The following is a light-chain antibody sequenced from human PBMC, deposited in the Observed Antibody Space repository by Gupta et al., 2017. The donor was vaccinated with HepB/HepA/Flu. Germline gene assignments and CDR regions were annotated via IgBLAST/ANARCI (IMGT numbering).Light chain of an antibody. CDR3: QAWYSSTVV. CDR1: KLGDKY. Sequence: SYALTQPPSVSVSPGQTASITCSGDKLGDKYACWYQQKPGQSPVLVIYQDSKRPSGTPERFSGSNSGTTATLTISGTKARDEDDYYCQAWYSSTVVFGTGTKVTVL. J-gene: IGLJ1*01. CDR2: QDS. V-gene: IGLV3-1*01.